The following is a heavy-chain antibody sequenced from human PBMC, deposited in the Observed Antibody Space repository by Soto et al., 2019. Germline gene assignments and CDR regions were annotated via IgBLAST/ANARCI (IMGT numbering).Heavy chain of an antibody. CDR2: IIPIFGTT. CDR3: AREGSSWCNGWFDP. CDR1: GGTFSSYA. D-gene: IGHD6-13*01. Sequence: QVQLVQSGAEVKKPGSSVKVSCKASGGTFSSYAISWVRQAPGRGLEWMGGIIPIFGTTNYAQKFQGRVTITADESTSTAYMERSSLRSEDTAVYYCAREGSSWCNGWFDPWGQGTLVTVSS. V-gene: IGHV1-69*01. J-gene: IGHJ5*02.